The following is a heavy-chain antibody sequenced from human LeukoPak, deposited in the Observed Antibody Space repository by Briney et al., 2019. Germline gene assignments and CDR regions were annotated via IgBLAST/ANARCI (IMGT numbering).Heavy chain of an antibody. V-gene: IGHV4-59*11. J-gene: IGHJ6*03. CDR3: ARAPKGMTTVRYYYYYYMDV. D-gene: IGHD4-11*01. CDR2: IYYSGST. CDR1: GGSISSHY. Sequence: SETLSLTCTVSGGSISSHYWSWIRHPPGKGLVWSGYIYYSGSTFYNPSLKSRVTMSVDTSKNQFSLKLSSVTAADTSVYYCARAPKGMTTVRYYYYYYMDVWGKGTTVTVSS.